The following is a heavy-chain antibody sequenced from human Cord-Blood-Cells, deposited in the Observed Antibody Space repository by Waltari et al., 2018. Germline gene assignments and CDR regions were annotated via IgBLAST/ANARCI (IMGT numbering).Heavy chain of an antibody. Sequence: EVQLVESGGGLVQPGGSLRLSCAASGFTFSSYWMSWVRQAPGKGLEWVDNIKQDGSEKYYVDSVKGRFTISRDNAKNSLYLQMNSLRAEDTAVYYCARMRIVRAFDIWGQGTMVTVSS. D-gene: IGHD6-6*01. V-gene: IGHV3-7*01. CDR2: IKQDGSEK. CDR3: ARMRIVRAFDI. CDR1: GFTFSSYW. J-gene: IGHJ3*02.